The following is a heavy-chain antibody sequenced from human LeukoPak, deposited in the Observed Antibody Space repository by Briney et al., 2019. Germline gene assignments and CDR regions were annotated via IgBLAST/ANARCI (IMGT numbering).Heavy chain of an antibody. CDR1: GGSISSYY. Sequence: SETLSLTCSVSGGSISSYYWNWIRQPPGKGLEWIGYVFYTGSTNYNPSLKSRVTISVDTSKNQFSLKLSSVTAADTAVYYCARVGGSFEFDYWGQGTLVTVSS. D-gene: IGHD1-26*01. CDR2: VFYTGST. V-gene: IGHV4-59*01. CDR3: ARVGGSFEFDY. J-gene: IGHJ4*02.